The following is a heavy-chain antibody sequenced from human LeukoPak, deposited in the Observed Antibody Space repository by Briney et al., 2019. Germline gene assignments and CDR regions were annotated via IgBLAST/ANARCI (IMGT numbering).Heavy chain of an antibody. Sequence: ASVKVSCKAPGYTFTSYGISRVRQAPGQGLEWMGWISAYNGNTNYAQKLQGRDTMTTDTSTSTAYMELRSLRSDDAAVYYCARTGITIFGVVIIPQSLDYWGQGTLVTVSS. D-gene: IGHD3-3*01. V-gene: IGHV1-18*01. CDR1: GYTFTSYG. CDR3: ARTGITIFGVVIIPQSLDY. CDR2: ISAYNGNT. J-gene: IGHJ4*02.